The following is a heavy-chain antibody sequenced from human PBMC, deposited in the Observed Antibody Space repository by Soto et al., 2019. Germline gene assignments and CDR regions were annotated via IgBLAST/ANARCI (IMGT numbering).Heavy chain of an antibody. CDR3: ARAQYTGSYFDACDI. D-gene: IGHD1-26*01. Sequence: GGSLRLSCAASGFSFSSYGMHWVRQAPGKGLDWVAVIWYDGSNKYYADPVKGRFTISRDNSKNTLYLQMNSLRVEDTAVYYCARAQYTGSYFDACDIWGQGTMVTVS. V-gene: IGHV3-33*03. J-gene: IGHJ3*02. CDR1: GFSFSSYG. CDR2: IWYDGSNK.